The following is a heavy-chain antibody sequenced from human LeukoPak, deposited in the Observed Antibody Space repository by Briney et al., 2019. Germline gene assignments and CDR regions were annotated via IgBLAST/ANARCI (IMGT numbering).Heavy chain of an antibody. CDR3: AAESRGYSYGYVVPCSGGSCYGKEYAFDI. CDR2: IVVGSGNT. V-gene: IGHV1-58*01. Sequence: SVKVSCKASGFTFTSSAVQWVRQARGQRFEWIGWIVVGSGNTNYAQKFQERVTITRDMSASTAYMELSSLRSEDTAVYYCAAESRGYSYGYVVPCSGGSCYGKEYAFDIWGQGTMVTVSS. CDR1: GFTFTSSA. D-gene: IGHD2-15*01. J-gene: IGHJ3*02.